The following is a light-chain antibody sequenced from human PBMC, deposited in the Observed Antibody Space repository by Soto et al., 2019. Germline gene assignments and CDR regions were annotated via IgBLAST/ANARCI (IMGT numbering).Light chain of an antibody. J-gene: IGLJ1*01. V-gene: IGLV2-23*02. CDR3: CSYAGSTTQTYV. CDR2: EVS. Sequence: QSALTQPASVSGSPGRSITISCTGTHSDVGSYNLVSWYQQHPGKAPKVIIYEVSERPSGVSDRFSGSKSGNTASLMISGLQAEDEADYYCCSYAGSTTQTYVFGSGTKVTVL. CDR1: HSDVGSYNL.